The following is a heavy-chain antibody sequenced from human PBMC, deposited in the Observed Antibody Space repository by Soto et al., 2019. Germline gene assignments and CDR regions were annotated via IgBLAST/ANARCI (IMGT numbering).Heavy chain of an antibody. J-gene: IGHJ6*03. CDR3: TRSAYIDV. Sequence: GSLRLSCAASGFTFSSYSMNWVRQAPGKGLEWVSYISSGSSTIYYADSVKGRFTISRDNAKNSLYLQMDSLRAEDTAVYYATRSAYIDVWGTGTTVTVSS. CDR2: ISSGSSTI. D-gene: IGHD2-2*01. V-gene: IGHV3-48*01. CDR1: GFTFSSYS.